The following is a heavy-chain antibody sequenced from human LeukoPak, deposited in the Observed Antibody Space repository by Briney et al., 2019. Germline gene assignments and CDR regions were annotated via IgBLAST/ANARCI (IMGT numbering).Heavy chain of an antibody. Sequence: PGRSLRLSCAASGFTFSCYGMHWARQAPGKGLEWVAVIWNDGSDKYYADSVKGRFTISRDNSKNTLYLQMNSLRAEDTAVYYCAKPTRGSGSFLIDFWGQGTLVTVSS. J-gene: IGHJ4*02. V-gene: IGHV3-33*06. CDR3: AKPTRGSGSFLIDF. D-gene: IGHD1-26*01. CDR2: IWNDGSDK. CDR1: GFTFSCYG.